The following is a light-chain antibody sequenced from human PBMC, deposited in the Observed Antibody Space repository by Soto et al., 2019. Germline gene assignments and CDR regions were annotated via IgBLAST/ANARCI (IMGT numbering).Light chain of an antibody. CDR2: EVN. CDR3: SSYAGNNNLV. CDR1: SSDVGGYNY. V-gene: IGLV2-8*01. J-gene: IGLJ2*01. Sequence: QSVLTQPPSASGSPGQSVTISCTGTSSDVGGYNYVSWYQQHPGKAPKLMIYEVNKRPSGVPDRFSGSKSDNTASLTVSGLQAEDEADYYCSSYAGNNNLVFGGGTKLTVL.